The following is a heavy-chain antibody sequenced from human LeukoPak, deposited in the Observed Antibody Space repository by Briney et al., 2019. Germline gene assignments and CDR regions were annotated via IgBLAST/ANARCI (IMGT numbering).Heavy chain of an antibody. CDR1: GYIFTSYG. J-gene: IGHJ4*02. CDR2: ISAYNGNT. D-gene: IGHD5-24*01. V-gene: IGHV1-18*01. Sequence: VASVKVSCKASGYIFTSYGISWVRQAPGQGLEWMGWISAYNGNTNYAQKLQGRVTMTTDTSTSTAYMELRSLRSDDTAVYYCARHTRDGYNSPYYLNYWGQGTLVTVSS. CDR3: ARHTRDGYNSPYYLNY.